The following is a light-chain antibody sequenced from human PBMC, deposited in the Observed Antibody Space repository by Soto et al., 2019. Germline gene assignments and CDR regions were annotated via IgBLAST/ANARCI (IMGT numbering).Light chain of an antibody. J-gene: IGKJ5*01. CDR2: GTF. Sequence: EVVLTQSPGTLSLSPGERATLSCRASQTVSSYFAWYQHKPGQGPRLLIYGTFTRATGIPDRFSGSGSGTDFTLTINRLEPEDFAVYYCQQHETLITFGQGTRLEIK. V-gene: IGKV3-20*01. CDR3: QQHETLIT. CDR1: QTVSSY.